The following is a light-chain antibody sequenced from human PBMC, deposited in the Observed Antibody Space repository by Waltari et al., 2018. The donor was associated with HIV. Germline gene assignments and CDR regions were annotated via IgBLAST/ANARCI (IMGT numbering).Light chain of an antibody. CDR2: NNN. J-gene: IGLJ3*02. V-gene: IGLV1-44*01. CDR1: SSNTGRHT. CDR3: ASWDGSLNGWV. Sequence: QSVLTQPPSASGTPGQRVTTSCAGGSSNTGRHTAISYQHLPGTATNLPIYNNNRRPSGVPDRFSGSKSGTSASLAISGLQSEDEADYYCASWDGSLNGWVFGGGTKLTVL.